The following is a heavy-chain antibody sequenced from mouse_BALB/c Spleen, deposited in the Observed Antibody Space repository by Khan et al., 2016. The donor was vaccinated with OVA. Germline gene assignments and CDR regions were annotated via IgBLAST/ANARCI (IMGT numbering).Heavy chain of an antibody. CDR3: SSHLTGSFAY. J-gene: IGHJ3*01. Sequence: EVQLVESGGDLVKPGGSLKLSCAASGFTFSSYSMSWVRQTPDKRLEWVATISSDGDYTYFPDSVKGRFTISRDNAKNTRNLQMSSLKSEDTAVYYCSSHLTGSFAYWGQGTLVTVSA. D-gene: IGHD4-1*01. V-gene: IGHV5-6*01. CDR2: ISSDGDYT. CDR1: GFTFSSYS.